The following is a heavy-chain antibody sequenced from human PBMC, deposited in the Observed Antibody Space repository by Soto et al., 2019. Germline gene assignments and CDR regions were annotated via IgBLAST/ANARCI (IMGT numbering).Heavy chain of an antibody. J-gene: IGHJ4*02. D-gene: IGHD6-6*01. CDR3: ARDRYSSSALFDY. CDR1: GFTFSSYA. CDR2: ISYDGGNK. Sequence: QVQLVESGGGVVQPGRSLRLSCAASGFTFSSYAMHWVRQAPGKGLEWVAVISYDGGNKYYADSVKGRFTISRDNSKNPLYLQMNTLRAEDTAVFYCARDRYSSSALFDYWGQGTLVSVSS. V-gene: IGHV3-30-3*01.